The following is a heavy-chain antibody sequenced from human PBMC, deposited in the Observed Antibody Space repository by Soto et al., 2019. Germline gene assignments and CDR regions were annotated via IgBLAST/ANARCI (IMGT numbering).Heavy chain of an antibody. J-gene: IGHJ4*02. CDR2: IYHSGSF. CDR3: ARASGYCSGGTCFPFDY. Sequence: SSETLSLTCAVSGGSVSIGTYSWNWIRQPQGKGLEWIGYIYHSGSFYYNPSLKSRVTISVDRAKNQFSLNLDSVTAADTAVYYCARASGYCSGGTCFPFDYWGRGTLVTV. CDR1: GGSVSIGTYS. D-gene: IGHD2-15*01. V-gene: IGHV4-30-2*01.